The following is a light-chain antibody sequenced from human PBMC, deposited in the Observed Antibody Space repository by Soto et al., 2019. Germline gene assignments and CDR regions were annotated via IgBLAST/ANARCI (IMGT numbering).Light chain of an antibody. CDR1: QSVLYSTNNKNY. V-gene: IGKV4-1*01. J-gene: IGKJ2*01. Sequence: DIVMTQSPDSLAVSLGGRATINCKSSQSVLYSTNNKNYLTWYQQKPGQPPKLLIYWATTREAGVPDRFSGGGSGTDFTLTISSLQAEDVAVYYCQQYYSAPFTFGQGTKLEIK. CDR3: QQYYSAPFT. CDR2: WAT.